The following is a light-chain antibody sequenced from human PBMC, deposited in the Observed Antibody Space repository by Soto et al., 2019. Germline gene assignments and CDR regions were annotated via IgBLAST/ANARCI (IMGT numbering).Light chain of an antibody. CDR2: DVS. CDR1: ESLLPRGGKTF. Sequence: DIVMTQTPLSLSVTPGQPASISCKSSESLLPRGGKTFLYWFLQKSGQTPQVLIYDVSSRFTGVPDRCSGSGSGTDCTLKIRRVEAEDAGVYYCMQSTELPFTFGPGTKVDVK. J-gene: IGKJ3*01. CDR3: MQSTELPFT. V-gene: IGKV2D-29*01.